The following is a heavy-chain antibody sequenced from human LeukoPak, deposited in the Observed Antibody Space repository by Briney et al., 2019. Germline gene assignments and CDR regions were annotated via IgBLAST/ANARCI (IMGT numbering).Heavy chain of an antibody. D-gene: IGHD4-17*01. CDR2: INPGGSST. Sequence: ASVKVSCKASGYTFTSYNMHWVRQAPGQGLEWMGMINPGGSSTTYAQKFQDRVTMTRDTSTSTVYMELSSLRSEDTAVYYCARGGYGDYVAEGDYWGQGTLVTVSS. CDR1: GYTFTSYN. J-gene: IGHJ4*02. V-gene: IGHV1-46*01. CDR3: ARGGYGDYVAEGDY.